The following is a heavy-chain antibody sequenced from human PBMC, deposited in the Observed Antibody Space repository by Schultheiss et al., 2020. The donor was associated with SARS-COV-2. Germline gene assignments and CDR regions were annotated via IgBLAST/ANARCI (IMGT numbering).Heavy chain of an antibody. Sequence: SETLSLTCTVSGGSISSYYWNWIRQPPGKGLEWIGYIYYSGSTNYSPSLKSRVTISVDTSKFQFSLKLSSVTAADTGVYYCARDGYATYYYGMDGWGQGTTVTVSS. CDR2: IYYSGST. CDR3: ARDGYATYYYGMDG. J-gene: IGHJ6*02. V-gene: IGHV4-59*01. D-gene: IGHD5-12*01. CDR1: GGSISSYY.